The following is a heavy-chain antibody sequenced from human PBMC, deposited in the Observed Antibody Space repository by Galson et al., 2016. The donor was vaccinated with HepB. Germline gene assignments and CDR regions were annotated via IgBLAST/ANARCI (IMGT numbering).Heavy chain of an antibody. CDR3: AKDRLRGYYDSSGYYSN. CDR1: GFTFSSCA. V-gene: IGHV3-23*01. J-gene: IGHJ4*02. Sequence: SLRLSCAASGFTFSSCAMSWVRQAPGKGLQWVSAISGSGGSTYYADSMKGRFTISRDNSKNTLYLQMNSLRAEDTAVYYCAKDRLRGYYDSSGYYSNWGQGTLVTVSS. CDR2: ISGSGGST. D-gene: IGHD3-22*01.